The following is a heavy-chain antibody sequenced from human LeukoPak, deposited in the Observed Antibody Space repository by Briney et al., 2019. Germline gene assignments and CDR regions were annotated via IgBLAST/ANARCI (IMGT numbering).Heavy chain of an antibody. CDR2: ISAYNGNT. V-gene: IGHV1-18*01. J-gene: IGHJ6*02. D-gene: IGHD3-22*01. CDR3: ARDPPPHPLHSRGYQDGMDV. Sequence: ASVKVSCKASGYTFTSYGISWVRQAPGQGLEWMGWISAYNGNTNYAQKLQGRVTMTTDTSTNTAYMELRSLRSDDPAVYYCARDPPPHPLHSRGYQDGMDVWGQGTTVTVSS. CDR1: GYTFTSYG.